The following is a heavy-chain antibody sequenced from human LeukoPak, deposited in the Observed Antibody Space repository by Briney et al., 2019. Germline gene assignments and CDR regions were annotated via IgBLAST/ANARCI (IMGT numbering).Heavy chain of an antibody. D-gene: IGHD3-16*01. Sequence: SETLSLTCAVSGGSISSGGYSWSWIRQPPGKGLEWIGYIYHSGSTYYNPPLKSRVTMSVDTSKNQFSLRLSSLTAADTAVYYCAIHGIIRRGNDAFDIWGRGTMVTVSS. CDR2: IYHSGST. J-gene: IGHJ3*02. CDR1: GGSISSGGYS. V-gene: IGHV4-30-2*01. CDR3: AIHGIIRRGNDAFDI.